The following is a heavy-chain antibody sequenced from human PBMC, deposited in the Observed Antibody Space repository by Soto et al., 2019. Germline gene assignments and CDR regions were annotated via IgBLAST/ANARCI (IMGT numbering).Heavy chain of an antibody. V-gene: IGHV3-7*05. CDR3: ARVRTVAGRNYYYYGMDV. D-gene: IGHD6-19*01. J-gene: IGHJ6*02. Sequence: PGGSLRLSCAASGFTFSSYWMSWVRQAPGKGLEWVANIKQDGSEKYYVDSVKGRFTISRDNAKNSLYLQMNSLRAEDTAVYYCARVRTVAGRNYYYYGMDVWGQGTTVTVSS. CDR1: GFTFSSYW. CDR2: IKQDGSEK.